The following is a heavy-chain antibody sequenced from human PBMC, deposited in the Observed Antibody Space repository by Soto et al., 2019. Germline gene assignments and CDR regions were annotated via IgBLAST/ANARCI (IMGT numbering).Heavy chain of an antibody. Sequence: ASVKVSCKASGGTFSSYAISWVRQAPGQGLEWMGGIIPIFGTANYAQKFQGRVTITADESTSTAYMELSSLRSGDTAVYYCARGIRSTYYDILTGPYYFDYWGQGTLVTVSS. J-gene: IGHJ4*02. CDR2: IIPIFGTA. V-gene: IGHV1-69*13. CDR1: GGTFSSYA. D-gene: IGHD3-9*01. CDR3: ARGIRSTYYDILTGPYYFDY.